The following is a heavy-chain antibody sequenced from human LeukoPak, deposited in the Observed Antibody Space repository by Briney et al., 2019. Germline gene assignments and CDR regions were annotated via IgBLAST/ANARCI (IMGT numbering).Heavy chain of an antibody. CDR1: GFTFSSYA. CDR2: ISYDGSNK. CDR3: ARGGDSSGWTIDY. D-gene: IGHD6-19*01. J-gene: IGHJ4*02. Sequence: GGSLRLSCAASGFTFSSYAMHWVRQAPGKGLEWVALISYDGSNKYYADSVKGRFTISRDNSKNTLYLQMNSLRAEDTAVYYCARGGDSSGWTIDYWGQGTLVTVSS. V-gene: IGHV3-30-3*01.